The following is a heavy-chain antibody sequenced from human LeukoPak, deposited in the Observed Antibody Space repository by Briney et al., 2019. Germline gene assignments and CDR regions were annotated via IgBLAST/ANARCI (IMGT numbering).Heavy chain of an antibody. CDR3: ERDLVPYYYDSSGHSRWAFDI. V-gene: IGHV1-69*01. J-gene: IGHJ3*02. CDR1: GGTFSSYA. D-gene: IGHD3-22*01. Sequence: SVKVSCKASGGTFSSYAISWVRQAPGQGLEWMGGIIPIFGTANYAQKFQGRVTITADESTSTAYMELSSLRSEDTAVYYCERDLVPYYYDSSGHSRWAFDIWGQGTMVTVSS. CDR2: IIPIFGTA.